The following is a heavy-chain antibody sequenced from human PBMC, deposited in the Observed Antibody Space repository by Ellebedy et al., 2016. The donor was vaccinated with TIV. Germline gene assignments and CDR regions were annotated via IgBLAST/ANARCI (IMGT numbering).Heavy chain of an antibody. CDR2: IIPIFGTA. D-gene: IGHD3-22*01. J-gene: IGHJ6*02. Sequence: SVKVSXXASGGTFSSYAISWVRQAPGQGLEWMGGIIPIFGTANYAQKFQERVTITRDMSTSTAYMELSSLRSEDTAVYYCAADNSSGYYYPESEYYYYGMDVWGQGTTVTVSS. V-gene: IGHV1-69*05. CDR3: AADNSSGYYYPESEYYYYGMDV. CDR1: GGTFSSYA.